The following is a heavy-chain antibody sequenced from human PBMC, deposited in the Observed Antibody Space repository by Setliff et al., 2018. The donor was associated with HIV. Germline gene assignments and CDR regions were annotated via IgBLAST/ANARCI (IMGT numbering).Heavy chain of an antibody. Sequence: PSETLSLTCTVSGGSISGGGYYWSWIRQHPGRGLEWIGYIYYSGNTYYNPSLKSRLTISVDTSMNHFSLKLSTVTAADTAVYYCARAFCSSASCYGGGDAFDIWGQGTMVTVSS. D-gene: IGHD2-2*01. J-gene: IGHJ3*02. V-gene: IGHV4-31*03. CDR1: GGSISGGGYY. CDR2: IYYSGNT. CDR3: ARAFCSSASCYGGGDAFDI.